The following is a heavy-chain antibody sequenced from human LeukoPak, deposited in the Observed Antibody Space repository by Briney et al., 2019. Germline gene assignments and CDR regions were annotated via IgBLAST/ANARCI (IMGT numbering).Heavy chain of an antibody. CDR2: ISAYNGNT. CDR3: ARDYRDVLLWFGELSK. J-gene: IGHJ4*02. D-gene: IGHD3-10*01. V-gene: IGHV1-18*01. CDR1: GYTFTSYG. Sequence: ASVKVSCKASGYTFTSYGISWVRQAPGQGLEWMGWISAYNGNTNYAQKLQSRVTMTTDTSTSTAYMELRSLRSDDTAVYYCARDYRDVLLWFGELSKWGQGTLVTVSS.